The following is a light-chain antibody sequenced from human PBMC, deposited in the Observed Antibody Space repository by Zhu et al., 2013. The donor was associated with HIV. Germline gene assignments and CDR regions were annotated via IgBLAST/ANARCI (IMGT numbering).Light chain of an antibody. V-gene: IGKV4-1*01. Sequence: DIVMTQSPDSLAVSLGERATINCKSSQSVLYSSNNKNYLAWYQQNPGQPPKLLIYWASTRESGVPDRFSGSGSGTEFTLTISSLQSEDFAVYYCQQYKNWWTFGQGTKVEIK. J-gene: IGKJ1*01. CDR3: QQYKNWWT. CDR2: WAS. CDR1: QSVLYSSNNKNY.